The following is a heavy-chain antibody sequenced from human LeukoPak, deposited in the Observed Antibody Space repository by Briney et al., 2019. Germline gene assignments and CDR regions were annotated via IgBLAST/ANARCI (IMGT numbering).Heavy chain of an antibody. Sequence: SETLSLTCTVSGGSISSYYWSWIRQPPGKGLEWIGYIYYSGSTNYNPSLKSRVTISVDTSKNQFSLKLSSVTAADAAVYYCARVQSVAGTWYWFDPWGQGTLVTVSS. J-gene: IGHJ5*02. V-gene: IGHV4-59*12. D-gene: IGHD6-19*01. CDR2: IYYSGST. CDR3: ARVQSVAGTWYWFDP. CDR1: GGSISSYY.